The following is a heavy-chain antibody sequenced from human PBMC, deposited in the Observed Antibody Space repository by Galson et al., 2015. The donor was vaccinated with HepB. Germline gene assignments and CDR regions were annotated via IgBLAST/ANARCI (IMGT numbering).Heavy chain of an antibody. CDR2: LYSGGNA. Sequence: SLRLSCATSGFTVSYNYMSWVRQAPGKGLEWVSVLYSGGNAYYVDSVRGRFTISRDNSKNTLYLHMNSLRAEDTAVYYCARTVVVDGTPGGYFDYWGQGALVTVSS. D-gene: IGHD2-15*01. CDR1: GFTVSYNY. CDR3: ARTVVVDGTPGGYFDY. J-gene: IGHJ4*02. V-gene: IGHV3-66*01.